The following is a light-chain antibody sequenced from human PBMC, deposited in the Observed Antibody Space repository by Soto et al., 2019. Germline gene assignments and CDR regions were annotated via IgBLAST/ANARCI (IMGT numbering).Light chain of an antibody. J-gene: IGKJ4*01. CDR2: SAS. CDR3: QQYDRYPLT. Sequence: DIQMTQSPSTLSASVGDRVTITCRASQSISTWLAWYQQKPGNAPKLLVYSASSLESGVPSRFSGSGSGTEFTLIISSLQPDDFGTYYCQQYDRYPLTFGGGTKVEIK. V-gene: IGKV1-5*03. CDR1: QSISTW.